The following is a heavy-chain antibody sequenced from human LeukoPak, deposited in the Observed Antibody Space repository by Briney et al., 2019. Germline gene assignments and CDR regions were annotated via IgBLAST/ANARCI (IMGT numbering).Heavy chain of an antibody. V-gene: IGHV3-53*05. J-gene: IGHJ4*02. CDR1: GFTVSSNY. Sequence: GGSLRLSCAASGFTVSSNYMSWVRQAPGKGLEWVSVIYSGGSTYYADSVKGRFTISRDNSKNTLYLQMNSLRAEDTAVYYCAKDDSSGPPYYFDYWGQGTLVTVSS. CDR2: IYSGGST. D-gene: IGHD3-22*01. CDR3: AKDDSSGPPYYFDY.